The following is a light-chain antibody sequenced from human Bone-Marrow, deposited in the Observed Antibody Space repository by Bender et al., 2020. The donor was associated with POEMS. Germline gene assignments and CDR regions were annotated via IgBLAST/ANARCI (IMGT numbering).Light chain of an antibody. Sequence: QSALAQPASVSGSPGQSITISCTGTSSDVGYYNYVSWYQQHPGKAPKVIIYDVSNRPSEISNRFSGSKSGNTASLTISGLQADDEAVYYCSSYSRLSTLLLIGGGTKVTVL. CDR1: SSDVGYYNY. CDR3: SSYSRLSTLLL. CDR2: DVS. J-gene: IGLJ2*01. V-gene: IGLV2-14*03.